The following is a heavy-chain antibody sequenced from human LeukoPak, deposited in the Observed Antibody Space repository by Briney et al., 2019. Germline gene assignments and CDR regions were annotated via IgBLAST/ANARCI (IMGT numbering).Heavy chain of an antibody. CDR2: IYTSEST. CDR1: GGSISSSNDY. J-gene: IGHJ4*02. V-gene: IGHV4-61*02. D-gene: IGHD3-22*01. Sequence: PSETLSLTCSVSGGSISSSNDYWSWIRQPAGKGLEWIGRIYTSESTNYNPSLKSRVTISVDTSRNQFSLKLSSVTAADTAVYYCARGARYDSSGYYTYWGQGTLVTVSS. CDR3: ARGARYDSSGYYTY.